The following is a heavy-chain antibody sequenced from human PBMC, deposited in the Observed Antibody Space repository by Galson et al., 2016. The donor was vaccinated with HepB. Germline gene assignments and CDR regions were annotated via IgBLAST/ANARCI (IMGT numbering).Heavy chain of an antibody. CDR2: ITGSGGST. J-gene: IGHJ3*02. D-gene: IGHD1-1*01. CDR1: GFIFRSYA. CDR3: AKLSEYWNDDAFDI. V-gene: IGHV3-23*01. Sequence: SLRLSCAASGFIFRSYAISWVRQAPGKGLDWVSAITGSGGSTYYVDSVKGRFTISRDNYKNTLYLQMNSLRAEDTAVYYCAKLSEYWNDDAFDIWGQGTMVTVSS.